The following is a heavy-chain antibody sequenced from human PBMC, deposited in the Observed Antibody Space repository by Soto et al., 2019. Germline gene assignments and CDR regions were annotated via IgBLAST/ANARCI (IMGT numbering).Heavy chain of an antibody. Sequence: PGESLKISCKGSGYSFTSYWIGWVRQMPGKGLEWMGIVYPGDSDTRYSPSFQGQVTISADKSISTLYLQMNSLGAEDTAAYYCAPHVSCSGGSCQYDAFAIRGQGTMVTVSS. D-gene: IGHD2-15*01. V-gene: IGHV5-51*01. CDR1: GYSFTSYW. CDR3: APHVSCSGGSCQYDAFAI. CDR2: VYPGDSDT. J-gene: IGHJ3*02.